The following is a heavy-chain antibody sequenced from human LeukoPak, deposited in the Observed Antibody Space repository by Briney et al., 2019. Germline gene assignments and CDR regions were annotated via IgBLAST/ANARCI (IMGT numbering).Heavy chain of an antibody. CDR2: ISGSGGST. D-gene: IGHD5-18*01. Sequence: SGGSLRLSCAASGFTFSSYSMNWVRQAAAKGLEWVSAISGSGGSTYYADSVKGRFTISRDNAKNSLYLQMNSLRAEYTAVYYCVRMGGYSYGYGTDYWGQGTLVTVSS. J-gene: IGHJ4*02. V-gene: IGHV3-21*04. CDR3: VRMGGYSYGYGTDY. CDR1: GFTFSSYS.